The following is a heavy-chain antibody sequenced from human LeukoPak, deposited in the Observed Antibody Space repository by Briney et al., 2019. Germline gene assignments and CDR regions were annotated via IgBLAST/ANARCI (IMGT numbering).Heavy chain of an antibody. Sequence: GGSLRLSCAASGFTFSSYSMNWVRQAPGKGLEWVSYISSSSSTIYYADSVKGRFTISRDNAKNPLYLQMNSLRAEDTAVYYCARVDGSCSGGSCPSGNWYDPWGQGTLVTVSS. CDR1: GFTFSSYS. CDR2: ISSSSSTI. D-gene: IGHD2-15*01. CDR3: ARVDGSCSGGSCPSGNWYDP. V-gene: IGHV3-48*01. J-gene: IGHJ5*02.